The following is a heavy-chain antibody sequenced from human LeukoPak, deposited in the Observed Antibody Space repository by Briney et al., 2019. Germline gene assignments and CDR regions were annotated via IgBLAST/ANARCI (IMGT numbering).Heavy chain of an antibody. J-gene: IGHJ4*02. V-gene: IGHV3-30*18. CDR1: GFTFSTYG. CDR2: ISYDGSNK. D-gene: IGHD4-11*01. Sequence: RGSLRLSCAASGFTFSTYGTHWVRQAPGKGLEWVAVISYDGSNKYYADSVKSRFTISRDNSKNTLYLQMNSLRAEDTAVFYCAKDRHDYSNSFDYWGQGTLVTVSS. CDR3: AKDRHDYSNSFDY.